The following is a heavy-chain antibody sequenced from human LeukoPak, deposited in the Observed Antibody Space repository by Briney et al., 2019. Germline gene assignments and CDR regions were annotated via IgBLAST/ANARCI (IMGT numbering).Heavy chain of an antibody. V-gene: IGHV1-2*02. CDR2: INPNSGGT. J-gene: IGHJ4*02. CDR3: ARANEWEPGFDY. D-gene: IGHD1-26*01. Sequence: ASVKVCCKASGYTFTGYYMHWVRQAPGQGLEWMGWINPNSGGTNYAQKFQGRVTMTRDTSISTAYMELSRLRSDDTAVYYCARANEWEPGFDYWGQGTLVTVSS. CDR1: GYTFTGYY.